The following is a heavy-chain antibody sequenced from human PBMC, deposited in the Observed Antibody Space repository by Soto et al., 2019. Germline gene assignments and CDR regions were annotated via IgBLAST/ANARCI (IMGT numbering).Heavy chain of an antibody. D-gene: IGHD3-22*01. CDR3: ARRTDYYASSGTFDY. V-gene: IGHV4-4*02. CDR1: GGSISRNNW. Sequence: SETLSLTCAVSGGSISRNNWWGWVRQPPGKGLEWIGEIYHSGSTNYNPSLESRVTILVDKSKNKFSLNLSSVTAADTAVYYCARRTDYYASSGTFDYWGQGTLVTVS. CDR2: IYHSGST. J-gene: IGHJ4*02.